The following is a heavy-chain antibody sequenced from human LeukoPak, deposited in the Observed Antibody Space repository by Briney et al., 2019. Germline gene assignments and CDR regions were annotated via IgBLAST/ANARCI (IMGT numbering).Heavy chain of an antibody. CDR1: GFTFSSYS. Sequence: PGGSLRLSCAASGFTFSSYSMNWVRQAPGKGLEWVSSISSSSSYIYYADSVKGRFTISRDNAKNSLYLQMNSLRAEDTAVYYCARLRGARDGYNADYWGQGTLVTVSS. D-gene: IGHD5-24*01. J-gene: IGHJ4*02. CDR2: ISSSSSYI. V-gene: IGHV3-21*01. CDR3: ARLRGARDGYNADY.